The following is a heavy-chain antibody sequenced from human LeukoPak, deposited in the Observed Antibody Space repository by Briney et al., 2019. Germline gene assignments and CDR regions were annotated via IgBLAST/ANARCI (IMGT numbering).Heavy chain of an antibody. Sequence: SQTLSLTCTVSGGPISSGGYYWSWIRQHPGKGLEWIGYIYYSGSTYYNPSLKSRVTISVDTSKNQFSLKLSSVTAADTAVYYCARGGYTAMVTGFDYWGQGTLVTVSS. CDR2: IYYSGST. CDR1: GGPISSGGYY. V-gene: IGHV4-31*03. D-gene: IGHD5-18*01. J-gene: IGHJ4*02. CDR3: ARGGYTAMVTGFDY.